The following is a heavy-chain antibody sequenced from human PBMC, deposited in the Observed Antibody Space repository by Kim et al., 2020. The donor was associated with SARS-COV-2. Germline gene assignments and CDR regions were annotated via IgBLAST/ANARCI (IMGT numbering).Heavy chain of an antibody. J-gene: IGHJ4*02. V-gene: IGHV3-11*06. CDR3: ASVMLPNYYYDSSGYLHY. D-gene: IGHD3-22*01. Sequence: GGSLRLSCAASGFTFSDYYMSWIRQAPGKGLEWVSYISSSSSYTNYADSVKGRFTISRDNAKNSLYLQMNNLRAEDTAVYYCASVMLPNYYYDSSGYLHYWGQGTLVTVSS. CDR2: ISSSSSYT. CDR1: GFTFSDYY.